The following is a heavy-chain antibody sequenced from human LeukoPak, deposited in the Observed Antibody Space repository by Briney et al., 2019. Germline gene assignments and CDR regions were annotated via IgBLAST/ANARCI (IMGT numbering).Heavy chain of an antibody. CDR3: ARYSGWTYSYYYYGMDV. V-gene: IGHV4-59*08. J-gene: IGHJ6*02. CDR2: IYYSGST. CDR1: GGSISSYY. Sequence: SETLSLTCTVSGGSISSYYWSWIRQPPGKGLEWIGYIYYSGSTNYNPSLKSRVTISVDTSRNQFSLKLSSVTAADTAVYYCARYSGWTYSYYYYGMDVWGQGTTVTVSS. D-gene: IGHD6-19*01.